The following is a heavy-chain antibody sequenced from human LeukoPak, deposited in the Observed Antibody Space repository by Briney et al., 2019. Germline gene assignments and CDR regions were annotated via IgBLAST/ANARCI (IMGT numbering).Heavy chain of an antibody. CDR3: AREQSGDGWSGFDY. CDR2: ISDDGSRQ. J-gene: IGHJ4*02. CDR1: GFTFRSYA. V-gene: IGHV3-30*15. D-gene: IGHD6-19*01. Sequence: GGSLRLSCAASGFTFRSYAMHWVRQAPGKGREWVAVISDDGSRQHYANFLEGRITISRDNSKNTVSLQMSSLRTEDTAVYFCAREQSGDGWSGFDYWGQGTLVTVSS.